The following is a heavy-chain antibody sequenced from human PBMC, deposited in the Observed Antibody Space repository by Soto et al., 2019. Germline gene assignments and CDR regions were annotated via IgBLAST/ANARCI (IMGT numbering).Heavy chain of an antibody. D-gene: IGHD6-13*01. CDR1: GFTFSTYG. J-gene: IGHJ4*02. V-gene: IGHV3-23*01. Sequence: GGSLRLSCVASGFTFSTYGMHWVRQAPGKGLEWVSVISGSGGSTYYADSVKGRFTISRDNSKNTLYLQMNSLRAEDTAVYYCAKRAAGTSFDYWGQGTLVTVSS. CDR3: AKRAAGTSFDY. CDR2: ISGSGGST.